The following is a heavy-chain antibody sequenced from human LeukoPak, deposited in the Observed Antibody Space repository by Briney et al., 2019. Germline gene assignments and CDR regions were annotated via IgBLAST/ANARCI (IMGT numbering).Heavy chain of an antibody. J-gene: IGHJ5*02. CDR2: INWNGGST. D-gene: IGHD3-10*01. V-gene: IGHV3-20*01. Sequence: GGSLRLSCAASGFTFDDYGMSWVRQAPGKGLEWVSGINWNGGSTGYADSVKGRFTISRDNAKNSLYLQMNSLRAEDTALYHCARGMALWFGELFRFDPWGQGTLVTVSS. CDR1: GFTFDDYG. CDR3: ARGMALWFGELFRFDP.